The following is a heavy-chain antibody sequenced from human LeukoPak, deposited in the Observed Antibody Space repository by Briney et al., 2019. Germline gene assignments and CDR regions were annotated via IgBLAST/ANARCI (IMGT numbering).Heavy chain of an antibody. Sequence: PGRSLRLSCAASGFTFDDYAMHWVRQVPGKGLEWVSGISWNSGGIGYADSVKGRFTISRDNAKNSLYLQMNSLRAEDTALYYCAKDGNHDPYYYYYMDVWGKGTTVIVSS. CDR1: GFTFDDYA. CDR2: ISWNSGGI. V-gene: IGHV3-9*01. J-gene: IGHJ6*03. CDR3: AKDGNHDPYYYYYMDV.